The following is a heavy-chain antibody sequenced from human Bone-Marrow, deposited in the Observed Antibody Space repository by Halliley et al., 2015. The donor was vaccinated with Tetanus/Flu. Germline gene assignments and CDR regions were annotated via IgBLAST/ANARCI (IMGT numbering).Heavy chain of an antibody. D-gene: IGHD1-1*01. CDR3: ARSWHDWNPFAY. V-gene: IGHV3-21*01. CDR1: GFTFSTFV. J-gene: IGHJ4*02. CDR2: VGTSSDSI. Sequence: SLRLSCAASGFTFSTFVMNWVRQAPGKGLEWVSSVGTSSDSIYYADSVKGRFTISRDNAKNSLYLQMTSLRAEDTAVYYCARSWHDWNPFAYWGQGTLVTVSS.